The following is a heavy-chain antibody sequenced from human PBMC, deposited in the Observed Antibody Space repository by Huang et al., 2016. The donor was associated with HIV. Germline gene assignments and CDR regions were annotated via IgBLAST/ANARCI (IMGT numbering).Heavy chain of an antibody. CDR2: LRSKASGGTT. J-gene: IGHJ4*02. CDR1: GFTFGDYA. CDR3: TRENYDFWSGYYKYYFDY. D-gene: IGHD3-3*01. V-gene: IGHV3-49*05. Sequence: EVQLVESGGGLVKPGRSLRLSCTATGFTFGDYAMSWFRQAPGKGLDGVGFLRSKASGGTTEYAASVKGRFTISRDDSKSIAYLQMNSLKIEDTAVYYCTRENYDFWSGYYKYYFDYWGQGTLVTVSS.